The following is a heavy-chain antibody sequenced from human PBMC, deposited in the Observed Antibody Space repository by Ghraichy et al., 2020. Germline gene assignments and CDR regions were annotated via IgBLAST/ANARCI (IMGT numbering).Heavy chain of an antibody. J-gene: IGHJ6*02. V-gene: IGHV4-59*01. D-gene: IGHD3-3*01. CDR3: ASGDTYYDFWSGYSDYYYYGMDV. CDR2: IYYSGST. CDR1: GGSISSYY. Sequence: SETLSLTCTVSGGSISSYYWSWIRQPPGKGLEWIGYIYYSGSTNYNPSLKSRVTISVDTSKNQFSLKLSSVTAADTAVYYCASGDTYYDFWSGYSDYYYYGMDVWGQGTTVTVSS.